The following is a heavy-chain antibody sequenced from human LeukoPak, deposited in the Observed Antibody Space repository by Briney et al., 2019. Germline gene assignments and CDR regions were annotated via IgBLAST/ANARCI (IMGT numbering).Heavy chain of an antibody. D-gene: IGHD6-6*01. CDR1: GFTFSDYY. V-gene: IGHV3-11*04. CDR3: ASYPTDSSSDY. J-gene: IGHJ4*02. Sequence: GGSLRLSCAASGFTFSDYYMSWIRQAPGKGLEWVSYISSSGSTIYYADSVKGRFTISRDNAKNSLYLQMNSLRAEDTAVYYCASYPTDSSSDYWGQGTLVTVSS. CDR2: ISSSGSTI.